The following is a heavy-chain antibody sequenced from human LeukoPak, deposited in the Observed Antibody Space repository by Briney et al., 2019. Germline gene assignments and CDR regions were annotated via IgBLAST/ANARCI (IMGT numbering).Heavy chain of an antibody. V-gene: IGHV1-2*02. CDR3: ARMRLDSIVVVPAAYPDAFDI. D-gene: IGHD2-2*01. J-gene: IGHJ3*02. Sequence: ASVKVSCKASGYTFTGYYMHWVRQAPGQGLEWMGWIDPNSGGTNYAQKFRGRVTMTRDTSISTAYMELSRLRSDDTAVYYCARMRLDSIVVVPAAYPDAFDIWGQGTMVTVSS. CDR1: GYTFTGYY. CDR2: IDPNSGGT.